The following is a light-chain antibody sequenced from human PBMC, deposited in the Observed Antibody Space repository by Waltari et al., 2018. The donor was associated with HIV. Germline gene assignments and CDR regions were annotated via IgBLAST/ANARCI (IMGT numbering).Light chain of an antibody. J-gene: IGLJ3*02. V-gene: IGLV1-51*01. CDR3: GTWDSSLGGWV. Sequence: QSVLTQPPSVSAAPGQKVTISCSGSSSNIWRNYVSWYQQLPGAAPKLLLYYNTERPSGIPDRFSGSKSGTSATLGITGLQTGDEADYYCGTWDSSLGGWVFGGGTKLAVL. CDR2: YNT. CDR1: SSNIWRNY.